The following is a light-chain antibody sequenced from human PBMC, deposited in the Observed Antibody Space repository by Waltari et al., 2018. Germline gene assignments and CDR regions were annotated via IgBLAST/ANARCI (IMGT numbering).Light chain of an antibody. V-gene: IGKV3-15*01. CDR2: AAS. CDR3: QQYNNWPPMYT. Sequence: EIVMTQSPAPLSVSQGERFTISCRASQSVSSNLAWYQQKPGQAPRVLIYAASTRATGIPARFSGSGSGTEFTLTISSLQSEDFAVYYCQQYNNWPPMYTFGQGTKLEIK. J-gene: IGKJ2*01. CDR1: QSVSSN.